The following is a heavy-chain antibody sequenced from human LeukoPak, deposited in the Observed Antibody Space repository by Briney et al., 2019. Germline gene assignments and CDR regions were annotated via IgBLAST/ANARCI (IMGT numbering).Heavy chain of an antibody. Sequence: PSETLSLTCTVSGGSISSYYWSWIRQPAGKGLEWIGRIYTSGRTNYNPSLKSRVTMSGDKSKNQFSLKLSSVTAADTAVYYCARELYYYDSSGYYNGEYFQHWGQGTLVTVSS. CDR1: GGSISSYY. CDR2: IYTSGRT. V-gene: IGHV4-4*07. D-gene: IGHD3-22*01. CDR3: ARELYYYDSSGYYNGEYFQH. J-gene: IGHJ1*01.